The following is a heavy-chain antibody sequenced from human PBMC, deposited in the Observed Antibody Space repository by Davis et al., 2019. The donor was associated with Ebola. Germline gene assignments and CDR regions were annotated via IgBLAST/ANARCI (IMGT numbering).Heavy chain of an antibody. J-gene: IGHJ3*02. Sequence: PGGSLRLSCAASGFTFSSYSMNWVRQAPGKGLEWVSSISSSSSYIYYADSVKGRFTISRDNAKNSLYLRMNSLRAEDTAVYYCARVERADDYVWGSYRYIDGSDGAFDIWGQGTMVTVSS. CDR1: GFTFSSYS. CDR3: ARVERADDYVWGSYRYIDGSDGAFDI. CDR2: ISSSSSYI. D-gene: IGHD3-16*02. V-gene: IGHV3-21*01.